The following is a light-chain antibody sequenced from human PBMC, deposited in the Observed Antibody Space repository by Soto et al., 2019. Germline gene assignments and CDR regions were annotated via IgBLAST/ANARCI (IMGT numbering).Light chain of an antibody. CDR3: KQYNSHSGT. CDR1: QSISSW. Sequence: DIQMTQSPSTLSASVGDRVTITCRASQSISSWLAWYQQKPGKAPKLLIYDASSLESGVTSRFSGSGSGTELNLSISSLQPDDVTTYYCKQYNSHSGTFGQGTKLAIK. V-gene: IGKV1-5*01. CDR2: DAS. J-gene: IGKJ2*02.